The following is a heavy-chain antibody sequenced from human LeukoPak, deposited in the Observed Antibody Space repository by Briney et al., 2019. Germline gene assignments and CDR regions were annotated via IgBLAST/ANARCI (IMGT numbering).Heavy chain of an antibody. CDR2: INHSGST. V-gene: IGHV4-34*01. CDR1: GGSFSGYY. J-gene: IGHJ5*02. Sequence: PSETLSLTCAVYGGSFSGYYWSWIRQPPGKGLEWIGEINHSGSTNNNPSLKSRVTISVDTSKNQFSLKLSSVTAADTAVYYCARGPIVVVPAAIGFDPWGQGTLVTVPS. D-gene: IGHD2-2*01. CDR3: ARGPIVVVPAAIGFDP.